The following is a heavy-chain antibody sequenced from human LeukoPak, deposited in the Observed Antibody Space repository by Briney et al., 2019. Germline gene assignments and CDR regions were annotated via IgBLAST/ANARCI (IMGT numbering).Heavy chain of an antibody. CDR3: ARDIYGGNSYYFDY. Sequence: SETLSLTCTVSGGSISSYYWSWIRQPAGKGLEWIGRIYTSVSTNYNPSLKSRVTMSVDTSKNQFSLKLSSVTAADTAVYYCARDIYGGNSYYFDYWGQGTLVTVSS. CDR2: IYTSVST. V-gene: IGHV4-4*07. J-gene: IGHJ4*02. D-gene: IGHD4-23*01. CDR1: GGSISSYY.